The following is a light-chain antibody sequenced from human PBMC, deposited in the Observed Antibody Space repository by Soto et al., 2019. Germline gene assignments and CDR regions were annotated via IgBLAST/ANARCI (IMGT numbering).Light chain of an antibody. CDR3: QKYKNAPFT. Sequence: DIQMTQSPSSLSASVGDRVTITCRASQGISNFLACYQQKPGKVPKLLIYGATTLQSGVPSRFSGSGSGTDFTLTITSLQSEDFATYYCQKYKNAPFTFGPGTKVDV. V-gene: IGKV1-27*01. J-gene: IGKJ3*01. CDR1: QGISNF. CDR2: GAT.